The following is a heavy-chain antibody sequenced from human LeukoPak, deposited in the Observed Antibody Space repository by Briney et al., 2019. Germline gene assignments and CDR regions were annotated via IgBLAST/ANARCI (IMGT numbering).Heavy chain of an antibody. Sequence: PGGSLRLSCAASGFTFSSYWMHWVRQAPGKGLVWVSRINSDGSSTSYADSVKGRFTISRDNAKNTLYPQMNSLRAEDTAVYYCARAAHLYYYDSSGYYPDYWGQGTLVTVSS. V-gene: IGHV3-74*01. D-gene: IGHD3-22*01. J-gene: IGHJ4*02. CDR2: INSDGSST. CDR1: GFTFSSYW. CDR3: ARAAHLYYYDSSGYYPDY.